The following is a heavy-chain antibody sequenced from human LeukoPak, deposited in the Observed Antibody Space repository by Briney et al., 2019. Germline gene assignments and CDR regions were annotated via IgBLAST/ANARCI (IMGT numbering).Heavy chain of an antibody. CDR3: ARPYGSGSYYKARPTPAYGMDV. CDR2: INPNIGDT. CDR1: RGTFSSYA. J-gene: IGHJ6*02. D-gene: IGHD3-10*01. Sequence: VASVKVSCKASRGTFSSYAISWVRQAPGQGLEWLGWINPNIGDTNYAQKLQGRVTMTTDTSTSTAYMELRSLRSDDTAVYYCARPYGSGSYYKARPTPAYGMDVWGQGTTVTVSS. V-gene: IGHV1-18*04.